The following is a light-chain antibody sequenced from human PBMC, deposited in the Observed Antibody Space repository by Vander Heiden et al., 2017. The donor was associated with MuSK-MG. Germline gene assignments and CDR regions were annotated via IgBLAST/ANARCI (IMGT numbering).Light chain of an antibody. V-gene: IGKV3D-20*01. Sequence: ENVLTQSPATLSLSLGERATLSCGASQSVSSSQLAWYQQKPGLAPRLVIYDASSRATGIPDRFSGSGSGTDFTLTISRLEPEDFAVYYCQQDGSSPQTFGQGTKLEIK. CDR2: DAS. J-gene: IGKJ2*01. CDR1: QSVSSSQ. CDR3: QQDGSSPQT.